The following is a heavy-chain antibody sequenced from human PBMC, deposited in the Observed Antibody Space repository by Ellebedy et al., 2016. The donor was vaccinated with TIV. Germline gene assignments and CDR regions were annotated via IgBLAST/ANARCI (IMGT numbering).Heavy chain of an antibody. V-gene: IGHV3-7*01. D-gene: IGHD4-17*01. CDR3: ATDGSYGDYLSPAHASVM. CDR1: GFSFRSYW. CDR2: INQDATKT. J-gene: IGHJ3*02. Sequence: GESLKISCVGSGFSFRSYWMSWVRQAPGKGLEWVANINQDATKTFYVDSVEGRFTISRDNAKNSLFLQMNSLGVEDTAVYYCATDGSYGDYLSPAHASVMWGQGTLVSVSS.